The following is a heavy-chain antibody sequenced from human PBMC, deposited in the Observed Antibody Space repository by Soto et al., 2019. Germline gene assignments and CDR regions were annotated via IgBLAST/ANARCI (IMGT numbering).Heavy chain of an antibody. D-gene: IGHD3-10*01. CDR1: GFTFSSYG. V-gene: IGHV3-33*01. CDR3: ARNVGPFGELYPGYYMDV. CDR2: IWYDGSNK. Sequence: GGSLRLSCAASGFTFSSYGMHWVRQAPGKGLEWVAVIWYDGSNKYYADSVKGRFTISRDNSKNTLYLQMNSLRAEDTAVYYCARNVGPFGELYPGYYMDVWGKGTTVTVSS. J-gene: IGHJ6*03.